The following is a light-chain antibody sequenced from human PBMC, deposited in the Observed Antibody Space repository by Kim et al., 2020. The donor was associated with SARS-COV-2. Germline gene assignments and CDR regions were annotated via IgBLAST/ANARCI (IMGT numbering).Light chain of an antibody. V-gene: IGLV3-19*01. CDR3: NSRDSSGNHWV. Sequence: ALGQTVRITCQRDSLRIYYASWYQQKPGQAPILVIYGKNNRPSGIPDRFSGSSSGNTASLTITGAQAEDEADYYCNSRDSSGNHWVFGGGTKLTVL. CDR1: SLRIYY. CDR2: GKN. J-gene: IGLJ3*02.